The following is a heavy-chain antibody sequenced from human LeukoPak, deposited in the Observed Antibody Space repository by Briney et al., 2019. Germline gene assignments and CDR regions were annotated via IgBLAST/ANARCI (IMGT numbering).Heavy chain of an antibody. V-gene: IGHV4-30-4*01. D-gene: IGHD3-10*01. J-gene: IGHJ4*02. CDR2: IYYSGST. CDR3: ASYNYYGSGSLRVYYFDY. Sequence: SETLSLTCTVSGGSISSGDYYWSWIRQPPGKGLEWIGYIYYSGSTYYNPSLKSRVTISVDTSKNQFSLKLSSVTAADTAVYYCASYNYYGSGSLRVYYFDYWGQGTLVTVSS. CDR1: GGSISSGDYY.